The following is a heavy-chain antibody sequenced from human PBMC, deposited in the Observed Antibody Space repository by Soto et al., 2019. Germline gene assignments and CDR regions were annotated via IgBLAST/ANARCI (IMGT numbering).Heavy chain of an antibody. CDR2: INPYNGNT. D-gene: IGHD2-15*01. J-gene: IGHJ5*02. CDR3: AVSIGGVVAAISHNWCVP. Sequence: QVQLVQSGAEVKKPGASVKVSCKASGYTFTSYGISWVRQAPGQGLEWMGWINPYNGNTNYAQKLQGRVTITTDTPTSTAYRELRGLRSDATAVHYCAVSIGGVVAAISHNWCVPWSQGTLVTVSS. CDR1: GYTFTSYG. V-gene: IGHV1-18*01.